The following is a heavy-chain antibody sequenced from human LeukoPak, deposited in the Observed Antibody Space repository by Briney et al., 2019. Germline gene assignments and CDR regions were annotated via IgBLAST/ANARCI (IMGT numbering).Heavy chain of an antibody. V-gene: IGHV1-24*01. CDR3: AARRGIAVAGPGAFDI. CDR2: FDPEDGEA. Sequence: ASVKVSCKVSGYTLTELSIHWVRQAPGKGPECMGGFDPEDGEAIYAQKFQGRVTMTEDTSTDTAYMELSSLRSEDTAVYYCAARRGIAVAGPGAFDIWGQGTMVTVSS. J-gene: IGHJ3*02. D-gene: IGHD6-19*01. CDR1: GYTLTELS.